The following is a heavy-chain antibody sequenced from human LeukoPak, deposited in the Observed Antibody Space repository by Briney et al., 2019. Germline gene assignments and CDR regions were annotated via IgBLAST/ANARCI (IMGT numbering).Heavy chain of an antibody. CDR1: GYTFTSYY. Sequence: GASAKVSCKASGYTFTSYYMHWVRQAPGQGLEWMGIINPSGGSTSYAQKFQGRVTMTRDMSTSTVYMELSSLRSEDTAVYYCARCGFQDSSGYYVDYWGQGTLVTVSS. CDR3: ARCGFQDSSGYYVDY. D-gene: IGHD3-22*01. V-gene: IGHV1-46*01. CDR2: INPSGGST. J-gene: IGHJ4*02.